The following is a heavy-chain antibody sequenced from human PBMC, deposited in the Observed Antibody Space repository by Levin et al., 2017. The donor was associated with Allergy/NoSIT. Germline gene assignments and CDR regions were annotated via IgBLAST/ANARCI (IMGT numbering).Heavy chain of an antibody. V-gene: IGHV3-15*01. J-gene: IGHJ4*02. CDR3: TTVWNDGGLNYFDY. CDR2: IKSKTDGGTT. CDR1: GFTFSNAW. Sequence: GGSLRLSCAASGFTFSNAWMSWVRQAPGKGLEWVGRIKSKTDGGTTDYAAPVKGRFTISRDDSKNTLYLQMNSLKTEDTAVYYCTTVWNDGGLNYFDYWGQGTLVTVSA. D-gene: IGHD1-1*01.